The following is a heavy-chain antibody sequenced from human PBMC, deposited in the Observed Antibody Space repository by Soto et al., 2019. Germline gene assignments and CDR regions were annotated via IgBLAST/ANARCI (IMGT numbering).Heavy chain of an antibody. Sequence: PSETLSLNCTVSGGSISSGGYYWSWIRQHPGKGLEWIGYIYYSGSTYYNPSLKSRVTISVDTSKNQFSLKLSSVTAADTAVYYCARDLAGYSFGWFDPWGQGTLVTVSS. CDR2: IYYSGST. CDR1: GGSISSGGYY. D-gene: IGHD4-4*01. V-gene: IGHV4-31*03. J-gene: IGHJ5*02. CDR3: ARDLAGYSFGWFDP.